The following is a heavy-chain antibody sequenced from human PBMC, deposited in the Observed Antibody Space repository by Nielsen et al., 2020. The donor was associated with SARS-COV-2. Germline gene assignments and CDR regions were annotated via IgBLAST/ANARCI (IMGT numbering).Heavy chain of an antibody. CDR2: IYYSGST. CDR3: ARGGSGNWNYAKKFDY. J-gene: IGHJ4*02. Sequence: SETLSLTCTVSGGSISSGGYYWSWIRQHPGKGLEWIGYIYYSGSTYYNPSLKNRVTISVDTSKNQFSLKLSSVTAADTAVYYCARGGSGNWNYAKKFDYWGQGTLVTVSS. D-gene: IGHD1-7*01. V-gene: IGHV4-31*03. CDR1: GGSISSGGYY.